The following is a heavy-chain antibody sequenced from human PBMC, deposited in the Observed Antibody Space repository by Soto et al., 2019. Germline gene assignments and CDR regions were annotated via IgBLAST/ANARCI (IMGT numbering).Heavy chain of an antibody. D-gene: IGHD4-17*01. V-gene: IGHV4-4*07. Sequence: SETLSPTCTVSGGSSSSYYWSWIRQPAGKGLEWIGRIYTSGSTNYNPSLKSRVTMSVDTSKNQFSLKLSSMTAADTAVYYCAVTTVTTIFRGGGMDVWGQGTTVTVSS. CDR2: IYTSGST. J-gene: IGHJ6*02. CDR3: AVTTVTTIFRGGGMDV. CDR1: GGSSSSYY.